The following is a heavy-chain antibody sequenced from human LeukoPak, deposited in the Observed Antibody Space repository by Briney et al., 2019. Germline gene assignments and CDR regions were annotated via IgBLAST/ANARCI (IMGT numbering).Heavy chain of an antibody. CDR2: IYHSGSS. Sequence: SETLSLTCAVSGGSISSSNWWSWVRQPPGKGLERIGEIYHSGSSSYNPSLKSRVTISVDKSKNQFSLKLSSVTAADTAVYYCVKLSPYTSMAFDYWGQGTLVTVSS. CDR3: VKLSPYTSMAFDY. J-gene: IGHJ4*02. D-gene: IGHD5-18*01. V-gene: IGHV4-4*02. CDR1: GGSISSSNW.